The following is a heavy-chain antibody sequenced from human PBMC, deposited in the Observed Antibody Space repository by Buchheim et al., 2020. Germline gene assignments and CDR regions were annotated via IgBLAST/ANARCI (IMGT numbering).Heavy chain of an antibody. CDR3: AKDCADYDFWSGYYYGMDV. D-gene: IGHD3-3*01. CDR2: ISYDGSNK. CDR1: GFTFSSYG. Sequence: QVQLVESGGGVVQPGRSLRLSCAASGFTFSSYGMHWVRQAPGKELEWVAVISYDGSNKYYADSVKGRFTISRDNSKNTLYLQMNSLRAEDTAVYYCAKDCADYDFWSGYYYGMDVWGQGTT. V-gene: IGHV3-30*18. J-gene: IGHJ6*02.